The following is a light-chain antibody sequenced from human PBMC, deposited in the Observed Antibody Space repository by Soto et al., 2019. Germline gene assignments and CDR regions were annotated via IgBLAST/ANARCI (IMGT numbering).Light chain of an antibody. V-gene: IGLV2-14*01. J-gene: IGLJ2*01. CDR2: DVN. Sequence: QSALTQPASLSGSPGQSITISCTGTSSDVGGYNFVSWFQQHPGKAPKLLIYDVNSRPSGVSDRFSGSKSGNTASLTISGLQADDEADYYCSSYRSSGTVVFGGGTQLTVL. CDR1: SSDVGGYNF. CDR3: SSYRSSGTVV.